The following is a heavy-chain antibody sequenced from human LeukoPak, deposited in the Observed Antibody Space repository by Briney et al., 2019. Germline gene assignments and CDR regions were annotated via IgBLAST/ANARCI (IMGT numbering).Heavy chain of an antibody. CDR3: AARGYCSGTSCLLEY. D-gene: IGHD2-2*01. V-gene: IGHV3-23*01. CDR1: GFTLTNHG. CDR2: ITGTGGR. Sequence: GGSLRLSCAVSGFTLTNHGVSWVRQAPGKGLEWVSIITGTGGRYYGDSVKGRFILSRDNAKNTLYLQMNSLRAEDTAVYYCAARGYCSGTSCLLEYWGQGTLVTVSS. J-gene: IGHJ4*02.